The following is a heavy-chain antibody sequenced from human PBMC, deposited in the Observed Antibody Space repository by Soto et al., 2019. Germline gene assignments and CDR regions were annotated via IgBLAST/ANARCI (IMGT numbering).Heavy chain of an antibody. CDR3: ARGRGIVGATPPPYFDY. Sequence: SETLSLTCAVYGGSFSGYYWSWIRQPPGKGLEWIGEINHSGSTNYNPSLKSRVTISVDTSKNQFSPKLSSVTAADTAVYYCARGRGIVGATPPPYFDYWGQGTLVTVSS. D-gene: IGHD1-26*01. V-gene: IGHV4-34*01. CDR1: GGSFSGYY. CDR2: INHSGST. J-gene: IGHJ4*02.